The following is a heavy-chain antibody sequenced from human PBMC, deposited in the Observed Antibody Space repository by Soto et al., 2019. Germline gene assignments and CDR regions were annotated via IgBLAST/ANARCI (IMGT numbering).Heavy chain of an antibody. D-gene: IGHD1-20*01. CDR3: AGAYAAITPGDY. V-gene: IGHV3-30*04. J-gene: IGHJ4*02. Sequence: QVQLVESGGGVVQPGRSLRLSCAASGFTFSSDAMHWARQAPGKGLEWVGVISYDGRKKYYADSVKGRFTITRDNSKKTLYLQMHSLRAKDTAVYYCAGAYAAITPGDYWGQGTLVTVSS. CDR1: GFTFSSDA. CDR2: ISYDGRKK.